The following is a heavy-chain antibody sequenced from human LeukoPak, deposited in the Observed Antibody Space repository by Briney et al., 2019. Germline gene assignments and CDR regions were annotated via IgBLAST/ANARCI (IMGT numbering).Heavy chain of an antibody. CDR1: GFTFSTYA. CDR2: ISSNGGTT. D-gene: IGHD2-15*01. V-gene: IGHV3-64*01. J-gene: IGHJ2*01. Sequence: PGGSLRLSCAASGFTFSTYAMHWVRQAPGKGLEYVSAISSNGGTTYYANSVKGRFTISRDNSKNTLYLQMNSLRAGDTAVYYCARETVVGRYFDLWGRGTLVTVSS. CDR3: ARETVVGRYFDL.